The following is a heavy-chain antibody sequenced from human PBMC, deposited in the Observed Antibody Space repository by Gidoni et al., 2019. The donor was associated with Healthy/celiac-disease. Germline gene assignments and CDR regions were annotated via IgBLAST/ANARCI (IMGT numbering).Heavy chain of an antibody. J-gene: IGHJ4*02. CDR1: VFSFGSYF. V-gene: IGHV3-30*03. Sequence: LVESGGAVLQPGGALRLSCAASVFSFGSYFMNWVRQAPGKGLEWVAHISWDGKKTYYGDSVRGRFTASRDNSNNMLYLHLNNLRSEDSGVYYCARDLATETNFGGYWGQGTRVTVSS. D-gene: IGHD3-22*01. CDR2: ISWDGKKT. CDR3: ARDLATETNFGGY.